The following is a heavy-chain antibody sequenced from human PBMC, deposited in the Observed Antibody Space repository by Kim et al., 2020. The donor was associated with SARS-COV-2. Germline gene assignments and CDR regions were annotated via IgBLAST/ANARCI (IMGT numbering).Heavy chain of an antibody. D-gene: IGHD3-10*01. CDR3: ARLSITMVRGVTDYYYYYGMDV. CDR2: ISSSSSTI. Sequence: GGSLRLSCAASGFTFSSYSMNWVRQAPGKGLEWVSYISSSSSTIYYADSVKGRFTISRDNAKNSLYLQMNSLRAEDTAVYYCARLSITMVRGVTDYYYYYGMDVWGQGTTVTVSS. J-gene: IGHJ6*02. CDR1: GFTFSSYS. V-gene: IGHV3-48*04.